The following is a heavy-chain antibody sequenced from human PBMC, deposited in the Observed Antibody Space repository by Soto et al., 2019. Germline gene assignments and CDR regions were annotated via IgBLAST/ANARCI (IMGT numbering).Heavy chain of an antibody. Sequence: SETLSLTCTVSGGSISSGGYYWSWIRQHPGKGLEWIGYIYYSGSTYYNPSLKSRVTISVDTSKNQFSLKLSSVTAADTAVYYCARRETRQAKYYYYGMDVWGQGTTVTVSS. J-gene: IGHJ6*02. CDR3: ARRETRQAKYYYYGMDV. CDR1: GGSISSGGYY. CDR2: IYYSGST. V-gene: IGHV4-31*03.